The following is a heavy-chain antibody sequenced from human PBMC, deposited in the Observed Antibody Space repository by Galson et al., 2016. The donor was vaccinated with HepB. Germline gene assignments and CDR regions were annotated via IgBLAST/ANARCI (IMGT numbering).Heavy chain of an antibody. CDR1: GFSLRTSGVG. D-gene: IGHD3-22*01. CDR2: IYWDDDK. CDR3: AHSDYYDSSGYYYGGGSYFDY. J-gene: IGHJ4*02. Sequence: PALVTPTQTLTLTCASSGFSLRTSGVGVGWIRQSPGKALEWLALIYWDDDKHYNPSLKSSLPITKDTSKHQVVLTMTNMYPVDTATYYCAHSDYYDSSGYYYGGGSYFDYWGQGTLVTVSS. V-gene: IGHV2-5*02.